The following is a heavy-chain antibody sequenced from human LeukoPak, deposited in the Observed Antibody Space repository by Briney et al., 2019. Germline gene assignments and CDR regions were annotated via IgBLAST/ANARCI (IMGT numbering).Heavy chain of an antibody. CDR2: INPSGGST. CDR1: GYTFTSYY. D-gene: IGHD1-14*01. J-gene: IGHJ5*02. Sequence: GASVKVSCKASGYTFTSYYMHWVRQAPGQGLEWMGIINPSGGSTSCAQKFQGRVTMTRDTSTSTVYMELSSLRSEDTAVYYCARDLRLVYPENWFDPWGQGTLVTVSS. CDR3: ARDLRLVYPENWFDP. V-gene: IGHV1-46*01.